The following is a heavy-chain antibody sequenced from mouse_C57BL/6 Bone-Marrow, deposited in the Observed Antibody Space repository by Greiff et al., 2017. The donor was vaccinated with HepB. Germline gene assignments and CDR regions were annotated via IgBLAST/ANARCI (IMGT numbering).Heavy chain of an antibody. V-gene: IGHV1-82*01. CDR1: GYAFSSSW. D-gene: IGHD2-1*01. CDR2: IYPGDGDT. J-gene: IGHJ4*01. CDR3: ARWFGWGNYPLYAMDY. Sequence: VHLVESGPELVKPGASVKISCKASGYAFSSSWMNWVKQRPGKGLEWIGRIYPGDGDTNYNGKFKGKATLTADKSSSTAYMQLSSLTSEDSAVYFCARWFGWGNYPLYAMDYWGQGTSVTVSS.